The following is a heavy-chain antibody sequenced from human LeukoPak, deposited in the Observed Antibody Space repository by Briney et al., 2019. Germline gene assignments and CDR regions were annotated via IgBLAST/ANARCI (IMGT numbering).Heavy chain of an antibody. CDR1: GFTVSSNY. CDR3: ARARLVYGSGSYHFDY. V-gene: IGHV3-66*02. D-gene: IGHD3-10*01. CDR2: IYSGGST. Sequence: PGGSLRLSCSASGFTVSSNYMSWVRQAPGKGLEWVSVIYSGGSTYYADSEKGRLTISRDNSKNTLYLQMNSLRAEDTAVYYCARARLVYGSGSYHFDYWGQGTLVTVSS. J-gene: IGHJ4*02.